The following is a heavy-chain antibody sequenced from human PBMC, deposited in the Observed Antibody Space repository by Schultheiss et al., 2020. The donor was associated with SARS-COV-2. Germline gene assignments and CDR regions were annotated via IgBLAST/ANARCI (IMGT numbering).Heavy chain of an antibody. CDR3: ARWGGYKGFDY. J-gene: IGHJ4*02. CDR1: GGSFSGYY. Sequence: SETLSLTCAVYGGSFSGYYWSWIRQPPGKGLEWIGEINHSGSTNYNPSLKSRVTISVDTSKNQFSLKLSSVTAADTAVYYCARWGGYKGFDYWGQGTLVTVSS. CDR2: INHSGST. V-gene: IGHV4-34*01. D-gene: IGHD5-24*01.